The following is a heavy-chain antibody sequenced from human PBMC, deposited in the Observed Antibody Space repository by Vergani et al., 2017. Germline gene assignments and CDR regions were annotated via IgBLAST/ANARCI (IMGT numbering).Heavy chain of an antibody. CDR3: ARVKKEMATINGWDY. CDR2: ISSNGGST. CDR1: GFTFSSYA. D-gene: IGHD5-24*01. J-gene: IGHJ4*02. V-gene: IGHV3-64*04. Sequence: VQLVESGGGLVQPGGSLRLSCSASGFTFSSYAMHWVRQAPGKGLEYVSAISSNGGSTYYADSVKGRFTISRDNSKNTLYLQMNSLRAEDTAVYYCARVKKEMATINGWDYWGQGTLVTVSS.